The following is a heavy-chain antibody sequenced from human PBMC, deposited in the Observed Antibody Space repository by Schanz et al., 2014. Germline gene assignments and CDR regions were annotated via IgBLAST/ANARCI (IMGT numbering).Heavy chain of an antibody. Sequence: EADLVESGGGLIQRGESLRLSCSASGFSFSSYSMNWVRQAPGKGLEWLSYIDGKSTTVYYADSVKGRFTVSRDNSRNTLYLQMNSLRTEDTAVYYCARANYRRKINFDYWGRGTLVTVSS. CDR1: GFSFSSYS. V-gene: IGHV3-48*01. D-gene: IGHD3-10*01. J-gene: IGHJ4*02. CDR2: IDGKSTTV. CDR3: ARANYRRKINFDY.